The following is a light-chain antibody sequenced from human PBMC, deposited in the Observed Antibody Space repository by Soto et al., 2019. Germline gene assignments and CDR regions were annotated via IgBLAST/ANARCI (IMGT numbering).Light chain of an antibody. Sequence: EIVMTQSPATLSVSPGERATLSCRASHRVSSYLAWYQQKPGQAPRLLIYATSTRATGIPARFSGSGSGREFTLTISSLQSEDFAVYYCQQYNNWPLTFGGGTKVEIK. CDR3: QQYNNWPLT. J-gene: IGKJ4*01. CDR1: HRVSSY. CDR2: ATS. V-gene: IGKV3-15*01.